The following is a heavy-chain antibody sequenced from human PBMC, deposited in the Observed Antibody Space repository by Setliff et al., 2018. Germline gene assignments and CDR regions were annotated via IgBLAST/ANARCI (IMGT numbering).Heavy chain of an antibody. CDR1: GYTFSNYG. V-gene: IGHV1-18*01. Sequence: ASVKVSCKTSGYTFSNYGVSWVRQAPGQGLEWMGWISNYNDITNYAQRFQGRVTMTTDTSTSAAYMELRSLRSDDTAVYYCAISTLSICSGGSCPNAFDVWGRGTMVTVSS. CDR3: AISTLSICSGGSCPNAFDV. J-gene: IGHJ3*01. CDR2: ISNYNDIT. D-gene: IGHD2-15*01.